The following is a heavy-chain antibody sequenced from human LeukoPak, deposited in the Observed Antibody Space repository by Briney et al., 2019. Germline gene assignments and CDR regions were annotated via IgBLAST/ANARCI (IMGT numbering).Heavy chain of an antibody. CDR3: AKDPGVLLWFGEFQQSY. D-gene: IGHD3-10*01. Sequence: GGSLRLSCAASEFTFSNAWMSWVREAPGKGVEWVSAISGSGGSTYYADSVKGRFTISRDNSKNTLYLQMNSLRAEDTAVYYCAKDPGVLLWFGEFQQSYWGQGTLVTVSS. CDR1: EFTFSNAW. CDR2: ISGSGGST. J-gene: IGHJ4*02. V-gene: IGHV3-23*01.